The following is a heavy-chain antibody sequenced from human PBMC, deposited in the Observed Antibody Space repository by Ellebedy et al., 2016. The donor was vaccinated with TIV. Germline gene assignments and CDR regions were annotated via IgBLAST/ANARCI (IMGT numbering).Heavy chain of an antibody. D-gene: IGHD3-10*01. Sequence: SETLSLXCALSGDSVSGNSVAWNWIRQSPSRGLEWLGRTFYRSKWYYDYAVSVKSRIIINPDTSKNQFSLQLNSVTPEDTAVYFCARDFTVIRGVLNPFDHWGQGILVTVSS. V-gene: IGHV6-1*01. CDR3: ARDFTVIRGVLNPFDH. J-gene: IGHJ5*02. CDR1: GDSVSGNSVA. CDR2: TFYRSKWYY.